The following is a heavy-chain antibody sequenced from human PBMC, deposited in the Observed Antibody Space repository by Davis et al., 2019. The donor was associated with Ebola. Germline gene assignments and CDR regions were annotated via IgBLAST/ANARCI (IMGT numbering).Heavy chain of an antibody. CDR3: AKNQDCSGGNCYYYGVDV. J-gene: IGHJ6*02. CDR2: ISSGGGAP. Sequence: GGSLRLSCAASRFNFSDYYMSWVRQAPGKGLEWVSDISSGGGAPYYADSVKGRFTTFRDNPKNTLCLQMNSLRAEDTAVYYCAKNQDCSGGNCYYYGVDVWGQGTTVTVSS. V-gene: IGHV3-23*01. D-gene: IGHD2-15*01. CDR1: RFNFSDYY.